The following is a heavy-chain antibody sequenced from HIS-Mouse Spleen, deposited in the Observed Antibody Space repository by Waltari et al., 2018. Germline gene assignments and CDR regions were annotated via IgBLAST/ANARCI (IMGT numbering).Heavy chain of an antibody. CDR2: ISYDGSNK. CDR3: AKASSGWLDY. CDR1: GFTFSSYG. D-gene: IGHD6-19*01. Sequence: QVQLVESGGGVVQPGRSLSLSCAASGFTFSSYGMHWVRQAPGKGLEWVAVISYDGSNKYYADSVKGRFTISRDNSKNTLYLQMNSLRAEDTAVYYCAKASSGWLDYWGQGTLVTVSP. V-gene: IGHV3-30*18. J-gene: IGHJ4*02.